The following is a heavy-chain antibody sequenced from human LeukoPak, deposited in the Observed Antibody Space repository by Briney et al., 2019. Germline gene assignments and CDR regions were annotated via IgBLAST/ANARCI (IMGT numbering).Heavy chain of an antibody. Sequence: ETLSLTCAVYGGSFSGYYWSWVRQAPGKGLEWVSVIYSGGSTYYADSVKGRFTISRGNSKNTLYLQMNSLRAEDTALYFCTRDLTFYGSGSWGDCWGQGTLVTVSS. J-gene: IGHJ4*02. CDR1: GGSFSGYY. CDR2: IYSGGST. CDR3: TRDLTFYGSGSWGDC. V-gene: IGHV3-53*01. D-gene: IGHD3-10*01.